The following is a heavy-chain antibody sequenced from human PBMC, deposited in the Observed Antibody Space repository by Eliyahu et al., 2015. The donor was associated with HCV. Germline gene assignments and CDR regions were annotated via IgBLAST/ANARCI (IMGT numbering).Heavy chain of an antibody. Sequence: QVQLQQWGAGLLKPSETLSLTCAVYGGSFSGYYWGWIRQPPGKGLEWIGEINHSGSTNYNPSLKSRVTISVDTSKNQFSLKLSSVTAADTAVYYCASDSSSWYGGYFQHWGQGTLVTVSS. CDR2: INHSGST. CDR3: ASDSSSWYGGYFQH. V-gene: IGHV4-34*01. D-gene: IGHD6-13*01. J-gene: IGHJ1*01. CDR1: GGSFSGYY.